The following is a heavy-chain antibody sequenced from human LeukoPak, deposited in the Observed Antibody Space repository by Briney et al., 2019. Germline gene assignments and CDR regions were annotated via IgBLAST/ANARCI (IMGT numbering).Heavy chain of an antibody. D-gene: IGHD4-17*01. CDR2: ISGSGGRI. CDR3: AKQTTVTSPLDY. Sequence: AGSLTLSCAASAFTFNNYAMTWVRPAPGKGLEWVSGISGSGGRIYYADSVKGRFTISRDNSKNTLYLQMNSLRVEDTAIYYCAKQTTVTSPLDYWGQGTLVTVSS. CDR1: AFTFNNYA. V-gene: IGHV3-23*01. J-gene: IGHJ4*02.